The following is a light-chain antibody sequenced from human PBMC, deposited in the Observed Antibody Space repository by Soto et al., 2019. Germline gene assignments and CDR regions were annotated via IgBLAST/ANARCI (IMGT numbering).Light chain of an antibody. CDR3: RHYNSYSEA. V-gene: IGKV1-5*01. CDR2: VAS. CDR1: QSISSW. Sequence: DIQMTQSPSTLSASVGDRVTITCRASQSISSWLAWYQQKPGKAPKLLIYVASNLHSGVPSRFSCIGDGREVTCTIRRMQTDDFVNYYGRHYNSYSEAFGQGTKL. J-gene: IGKJ1*01.